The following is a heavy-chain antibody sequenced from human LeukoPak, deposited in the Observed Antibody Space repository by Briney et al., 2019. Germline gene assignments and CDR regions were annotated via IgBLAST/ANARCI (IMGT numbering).Heavy chain of an antibody. Sequence: SETLSLTCAVYGGSFSGHYWSWIRQPPGKGLEWIGEINHSGSTNYNPSLKSRVTISVDTSKNQFSLKLSSVTAADTAVYYCARGPPYSYGSSTLLSGYYFDYWGQGTLVTVSS. D-gene: IGHD5-18*01. CDR3: ARGPPYSYGSSTLLSGYYFDY. J-gene: IGHJ4*02. CDR2: INHSGST. CDR1: GGSFSGHY. V-gene: IGHV4-34*01.